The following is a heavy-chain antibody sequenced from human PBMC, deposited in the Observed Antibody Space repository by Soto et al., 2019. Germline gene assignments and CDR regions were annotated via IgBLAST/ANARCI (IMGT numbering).Heavy chain of an antibody. D-gene: IGHD2-15*01. Sequence: SETLSLTCAVYGGSFSDYYWSWIRQPPGKGLEWIGEINHSGSTNYNPSLKSRVTISVDTSKNQFSLRLTSVTAADTAVYYCAAVPTDHYCSGGSCYAYWGHGTLVTVSS. CDR1: GGSFSDYY. V-gene: IGHV4-34*01. J-gene: IGHJ4*01. CDR2: INHSGST. CDR3: AAVPTDHYCSGGSCYAY.